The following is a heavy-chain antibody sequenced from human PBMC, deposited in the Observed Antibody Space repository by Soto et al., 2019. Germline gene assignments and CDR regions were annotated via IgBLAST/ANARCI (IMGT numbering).Heavy chain of an antibody. J-gene: IGHJ3*02. Sequence: GESLKISCKGSGYSFTNYWITWVRQMPGKGLEWMGIIYPGDSDTRYSPSFQGQVTISADKSIGTAYLQWSSLKASDTATYYCARRVGTSSSRAFDIWGQGTMVTVSS. CDR2: IYPGDSDT. D-gene: IGHD6-6*01. V-gene: IGHV5-51*01. CDR1: GYSFTNYW. CDR3: ARRVGTSSSRAFDI.